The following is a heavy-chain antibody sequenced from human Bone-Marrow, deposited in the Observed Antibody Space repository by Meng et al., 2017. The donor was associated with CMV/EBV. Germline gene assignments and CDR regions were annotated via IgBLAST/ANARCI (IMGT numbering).Heavy chain of an antibody. CDR2: ISGYTGNI. J-gene: IGHJ5*02. V-gene: IGHV1-18*01. CDR3: ARDVLGLGNPPLGFDP. CDR1: GYTFTSFG. Sequence: ASVKVSCKASGYTFTSFGISWVRQAPGQGLEWMGWISGYTGNISYAQKFQGRVTITTDTSTSTAYMDLRSLTYDDTAVYYCARDVLGLGNPPLGFDPWGQGTLVTVPQ. D-gene: IGHD4-23*01.